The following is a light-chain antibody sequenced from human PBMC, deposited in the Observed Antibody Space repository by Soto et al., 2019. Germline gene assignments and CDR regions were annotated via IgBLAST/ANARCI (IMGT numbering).Light chain of an antibody. CDR3: LQYGSSPYT. V-gene: IGKV3-20*01. CDR2: GAS. Sequence: EIVMTQSPGILSLSPGERATLSRRASQSVSRYLNWFQHKPGQAPRLLIYGASSRAAGIPDRFSGSGSGTDFTLTISRLEPEDFAVFYCLQYGSSPYTFGQGTKLEIK. CDR1: QSVSRY. J-gene: IGKJ2*01.